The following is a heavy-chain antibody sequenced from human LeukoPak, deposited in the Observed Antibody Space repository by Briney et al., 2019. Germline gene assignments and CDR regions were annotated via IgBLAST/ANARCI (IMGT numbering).Heavy chain of an antibody. CDR2: IYTSGSS. Sequence: KPSVTLSLTYTVSGGSISRCYGRWTRQPGGKALEGIGRIYTSGSSNYNPSLESGVTMTVDTSKNQLSLKLMTGTAADTAVYYCARAGPSQIQPYVIDCWGQGTLVTVSS. J-gene: IGHJ4*02. D-gene: IGHD5-18*01. CDR1: GGSISRCY. CDR3: ARAGPSQIQPYVIDC. V-gene: IGHV4-4*07.